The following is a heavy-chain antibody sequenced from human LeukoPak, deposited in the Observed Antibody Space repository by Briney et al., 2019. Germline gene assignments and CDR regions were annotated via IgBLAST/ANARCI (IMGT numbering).Heavy chain of an antibody. V-gene: IGHV3-15*01. CDR3: TTDPESLAYYDISTGYYPGDAFDI. CDR2: IKSKTDGGTT. CDR1: GFTFSNAW. Sequence: KAGGSLRLSCAASGFTFSNAWMSWVRQAPGKGLEWVGRIKSKTDGGTTDYAAPVKGRFTISRDDSKNTLYLQMNSLKTEDTAVYYCTTDPESLAYYDISTGYYPGDAFDIWGQGTMVTVSS. D-gene: IGHD3-9*01. J-gene: IGHJ3*02.